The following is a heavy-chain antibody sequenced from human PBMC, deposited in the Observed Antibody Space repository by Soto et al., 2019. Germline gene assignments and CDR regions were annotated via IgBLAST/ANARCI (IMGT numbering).Heavy chain of an antibody. CDR2: SSKDGSST. V-gene: IGHV3-74*01. CDR3: ARLPNKSPQN. CDR1: GFTFSSYW. Sequence: EVQLVESGGGLVQPGGSLRLSCVASGFTFSSYWMHWVRQAPGKGLVWVSSSSKDGSSTSYADPVKGRFTISRDNAKNTLYLQMNSLRAEDTAVYYCARLPNKSPQNWGQGTLVIVSP. J-gene: IGHJ1*01.